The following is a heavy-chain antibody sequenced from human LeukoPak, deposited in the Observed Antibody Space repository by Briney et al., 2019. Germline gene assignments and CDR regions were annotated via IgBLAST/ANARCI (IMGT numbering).Heavy chain of an antibody. CDR2: IIPILGIA. D-gene: IGHD4-17*01. CDR3: ARPDYGDLWYYFDY. CDR1: GGTFSSYA. V-gene: IGHV1-69*04. Sequence: SVNVSCKASGGTFSSYAISWVRQATGQGLERMGRIIPILGIANYAQKFQGRVTITADKSTSTAYMELSSLRSEDAAVYYCARPDYGDLWYYFDYWGQGTLVTVSS. J-gene: IGHJ4*02.